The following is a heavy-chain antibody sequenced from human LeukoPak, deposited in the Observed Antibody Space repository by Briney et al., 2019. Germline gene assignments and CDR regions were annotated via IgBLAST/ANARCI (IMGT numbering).Heavy chain of an antibody. Sequence: SETLSLTCAVYGGGFSGFYWGWVRPPPGEGVEWIGEINHSGSTNYNPSLKSRVTISVDTSKNQFSLKLSSVTAADTAVYYCARGGGYSGYDASGQGTLVTVSS. CDR2: INHSGST. D-gene: IGHD5-12*01. CDR1: GGGFSGFY. V-gene: IGHV4-34*01. CDR3: ARGGGYSGYDA. J-gene: IGHJ5*02.